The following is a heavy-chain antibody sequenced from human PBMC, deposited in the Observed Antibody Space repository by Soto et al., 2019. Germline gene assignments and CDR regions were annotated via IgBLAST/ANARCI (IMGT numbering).Heavy chain of an antibody. CDR1: GYTFTSYG. V-gene: IGHV1-18*01. D-gene: IGHD1-1*01. CDR3: ARVRYGDY. Sequence: QVHLVQSGAEVKKPGASVKVSCKASGYTFTSYGITWVRQAPGQGLEWMGWISAHNGNTDYAQKLQGRVIVNRDTSTSTAYMELRSLISDDTAVYYCARVRYGDYWGQGALVTVSS. CDR2: ISAHNGNT. J-gene: IGHJ4*02.